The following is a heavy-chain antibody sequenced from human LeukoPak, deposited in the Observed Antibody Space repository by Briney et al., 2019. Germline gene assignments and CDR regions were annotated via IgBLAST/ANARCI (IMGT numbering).Heavy chain of an antibody. V-gene: IGHV3-30*04. J-gene: IGHJ3*02. CDR1: GFTFSSYA. CDR3: ARVRSVGATPLVVRDAFDI. D-gene: IGHD1-26*01. CDR2: ISYDGSNK. Sequence: GGSLRLSCAAAGFTFSSYAMHGVRQAPGKLLEWVAVISYDGSNKYYADSVKGRFTISRDNAKNSLYLQMNSLRAEDTAVYYCARVRSVGATPLVVRDAFDIWGQGTVVTVSS.